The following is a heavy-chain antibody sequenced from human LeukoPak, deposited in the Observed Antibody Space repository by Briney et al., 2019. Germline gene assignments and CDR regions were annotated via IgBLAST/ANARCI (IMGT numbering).Heavy chain of an antibody. V-gene: IGHV3-7*05. CDR2: INQDGSQK. J-gene: IGHJ4*02. Sequence: GWALTLSFPFSRLTFISYLMNWVRQAPGKELDGVANINQDGSQKYYLDSVKGRFTISRDNAKNSLYLQLNSLRAEDTAVYYCARDESGDSYGLYWGQGTLVTVSS. CDR3: ARDESGDSYGLY. D-gene: IGHD5-18*01. CDR1: RLTFISYL.